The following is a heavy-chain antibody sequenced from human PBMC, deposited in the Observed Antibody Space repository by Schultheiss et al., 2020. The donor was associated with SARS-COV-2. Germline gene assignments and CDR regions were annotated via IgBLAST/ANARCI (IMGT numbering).Heavy chain of an antibody. D-gene: IGHD1-1*01. Sequence: GGSLRLSCAASGFTFSSYEMNWVRQAPGKGLEWVSYISSSGSTIYYADSVKGRFTISRDNAKNSLYLQMNSLRAEDTAVYYCARDGTSGYLDYWGQGTLVTVSS. CDR1: GFTFSSYE. J-gene: IGHJ4*02. CDR3: ARDGTSGYLDY. V-gene: IGHV3-48*03. CDR2: ISSSGSTI.